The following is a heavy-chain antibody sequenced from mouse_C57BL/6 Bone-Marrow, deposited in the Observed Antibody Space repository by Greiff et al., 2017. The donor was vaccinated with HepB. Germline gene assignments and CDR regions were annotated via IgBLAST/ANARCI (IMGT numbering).Heavy chain of an antibody. D-gene: IGHD4-1*01. Sequence: EVKLMESGAELVRPGASVKLSCTASGFNIKDDYMHWVKQRPEQGLEWIGWIDPENGDTEYASKFQGKATITADTSSNTAYLQLSSLTSEDTAVYYCTSIWDWYFDVWGTGTTVTVSS. CDR2: IDPENGDT. CDR1: GFNIKDDY. V-gene: IGHV14-4*01. J-gene: IGHJ1*03. CDR3: TSIWDWYFDV.